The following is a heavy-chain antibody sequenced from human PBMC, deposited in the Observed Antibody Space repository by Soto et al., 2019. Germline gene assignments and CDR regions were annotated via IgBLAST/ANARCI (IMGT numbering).Heavy chain of an antibody. V-gene: IGHV3-15*01. Sequence: GGSLRLSCSASGFTFSNAWMIWVRQAPGKGLEWVGRIKRISDGGTTDYAAPVKGRFTISRDDSANTLYLQMNSLKTEDTAVYFCAVNDYLDYWGQGALVTVSS. J-gene: IGHJ4*02. CDR2: IKRISDGGTT. CDR1: GFTFSNAW. CDR3: AVNDYLDY.